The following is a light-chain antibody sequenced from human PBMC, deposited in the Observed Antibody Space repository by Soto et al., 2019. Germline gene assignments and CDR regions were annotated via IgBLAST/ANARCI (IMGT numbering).Light chain of an antibody. CDR2: AAS. Sequence: DIQLTQSPSFLSASVGDRVTITCRASQGISSYLAWYQQKPGKAPKLLIYAASTLKSGVPSRFSGSGSGTEFNLTISSLQPEDFATFYWQQLNNYPVTFGGGTNVEVK. CDR3: QQLNNYPVT. V-gene: IGKV1-9*01. J-gene: IGKJ4*01. CDR1: QGISSY.